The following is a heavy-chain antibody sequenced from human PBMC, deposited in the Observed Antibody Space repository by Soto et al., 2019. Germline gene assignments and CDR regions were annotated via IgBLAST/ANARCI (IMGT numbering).Heavy chain of an antibody. CDR2: INSDGSST. CDR1: GFTFSSYW. V-gene: IGHV3-74*01. CDR3: ASEQAPSTKIVTASMDV. D-gene: IGHD3-22*01. Sequence: GGSLRLSCAASGFTFSSYWMHWVRQAPGKGLVWVSRINSDGSSTSYADSVKGRFTISRDNAKNTLYLQMNSLRAEDTAVYYCASEQAPSTKIVTASMDVWGQGTTVTVSS. J-gene: IGHJ6*02.